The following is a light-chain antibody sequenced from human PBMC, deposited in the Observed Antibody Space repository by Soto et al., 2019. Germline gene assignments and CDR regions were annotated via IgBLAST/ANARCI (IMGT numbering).Light chain of an antibody. Sequence: EIVMTQSPATLSVSPGERATLSCRASQSVSSNLAWYQQKPGQAPRLLIFGASTRATGIPARFSGCGSGTEFTLTISSLQSEDFAVYYCQHYNNWPFTFGGGTKVEIQ. V-gene: IGKV3-15*01. CDR2: GAS. CDR3: QHYNNWPFT. J-gene: IGKJ4*01. CDR1: QSVSSN.